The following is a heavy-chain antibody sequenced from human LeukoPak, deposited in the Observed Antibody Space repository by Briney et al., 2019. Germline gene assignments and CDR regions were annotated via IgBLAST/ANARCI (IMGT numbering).Heavy chain of an antibody. J-gene: IGHJ3*02. Sequence: SETLSLTCTVSGDSISSSSYYWGWIRQPPGKGLEWIGSMYYSGSTYHNPSLKSRVTTSVDTSKNQFSLKLSSVTAADTAVYYCARDHSSYCGGDCYNAFDIWGQGTMVTVSS. V-gene: IGHV4-39*02. CDR2: MYYSGST. CDR3: ARDHSSYCGGDCYNAFDI. CDR1: GDSISSSSYY. D-gene: IGHD2-21*01.